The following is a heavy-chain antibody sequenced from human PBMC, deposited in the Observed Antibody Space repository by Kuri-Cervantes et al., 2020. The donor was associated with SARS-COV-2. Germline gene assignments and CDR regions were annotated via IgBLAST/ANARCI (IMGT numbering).Heavy chain of an antibody. Sequence: SQTLSLTCAVSGGSISSGGYSWSWIRQPPGKGLEWIGYIYHSGSTYYNPSLKSRVTISVDTSKNQFSLKLSSVTAADTAVYYCARATVVNWFDPWGQGTLVTVSS. CDR2: IYHSGST. CDR1: GGSISSGGYS. V-gene: IGHV4-30-2*01. J-gene: IGHJ5*02. CDR3: ARATVVNWFDP. D-gene: IGHD4-23*01.